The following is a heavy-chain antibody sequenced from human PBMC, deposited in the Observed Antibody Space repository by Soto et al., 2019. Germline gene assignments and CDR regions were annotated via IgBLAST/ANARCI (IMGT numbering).Heavy chain of an antibody. CDR1: GYTFSDYY. CDR3: AKDGNPIPYLTGYYRLGWFDP. Sequence: ASVKVSFKASGYTFSDYYIHWVRQAPGQGLEWMGWINPNSGGTKYAPKFQGGVTMTRDTSITTAYMELSRLRSGDTAVYYCAKDGNPIPYLTGYYRLGWFDPWGQGTLVTVSS. J-gene: IGHJ5*02. D-gene: IGHD3-9*01. CDR2: INPNSGGT. V-gene: IGHV1-2*02.